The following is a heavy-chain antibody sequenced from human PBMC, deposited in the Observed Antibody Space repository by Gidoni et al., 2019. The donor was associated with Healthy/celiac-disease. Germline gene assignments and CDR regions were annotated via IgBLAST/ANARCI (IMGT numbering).Heavy chain of an antibody. CDR2: IDPSDSYT. CDR1: GYSFTSSW. Sequence: EVQLVQSGAEVQKPGECLRISCKGSGYSFTSSWISWVRQMPGKGLEWMGRIDPSDSYTNYSPSFQGHVTISADKSISTAYLQWSSLKASDTAMYYCALGVWYDSSGYHDAFDIWGQGTMVTVSS. V-gene: IGHV5-10-1*03. J-gene: IGHJ3*02. CDR3: ALGVWYDSSGYHDAFDI. D-gene: IGHD3-22*01.